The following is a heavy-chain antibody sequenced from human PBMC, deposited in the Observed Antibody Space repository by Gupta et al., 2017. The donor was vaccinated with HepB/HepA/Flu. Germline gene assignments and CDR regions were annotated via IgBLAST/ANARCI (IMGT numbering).Heavy chain of an antibody. CDR1: GYTFTSYY. Sequence: QVQLVQSGAEVKKPGASVKVSCKASGYTFTSYYMHWVRQAPGQGLEWMGIINPSGGSTSYAQKFQGRVTMTRDTSTSTVYMELSSLRSEDTAVYYCARAASLGYCSSTSCYVGDYYYYYMDVWGKGTTVTVSS. D-gene: IGHD2-2*01. CDR3: ARAASLGYCSSTSCYVGDYYYYYMDV. V-gene: IGHV1-46*01. CDR2: INPSGGST. J-gene: IGHJ6*03.